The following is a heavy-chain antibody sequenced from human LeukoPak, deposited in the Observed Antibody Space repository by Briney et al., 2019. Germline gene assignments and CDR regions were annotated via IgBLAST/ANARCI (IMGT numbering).Heavy chain of an antibody. CDR3: ARLGDVEVNGGTLDY. V-gene: IGHV4-39*01. D-gene: IGHD3-16*01. CDR1: GGSISGNYY. CDR2: IFYSGKS. Sequence: SETLSLTCTVSGGSISGNYYWGWVRQPPGKGLEWIGSIFYSGKSNYNPSLKNRVSVSVNTSKNQFFLKLTSVTVADTAVYFCARLGDVEVNGGTLDYWGRGTLITVSS. J-gene: IGHJ4*02.